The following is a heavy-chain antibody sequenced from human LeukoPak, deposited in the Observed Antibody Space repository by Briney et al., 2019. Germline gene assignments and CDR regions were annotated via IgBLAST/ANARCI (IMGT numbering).Heavy chain of an antibody. V-gene: IGHV3-23*01. CDR3: ASKFGESYHYYYGLDV. CDR2: LGGSGETT. D-gene: IGHD3-10*01. CDR1: GFKSSISA. J-gene: IGHJ6*02. Sequence: PGGSLRLSRAAFGFKSSISAMSWVRQAPGKGLEWVSVLGGSGETTNYADSVKGRFTISRDRSKTTVFLQMNSLRVEDTGVYYCASKFGESYHYYYGLDVWGQGTTVTVSS.